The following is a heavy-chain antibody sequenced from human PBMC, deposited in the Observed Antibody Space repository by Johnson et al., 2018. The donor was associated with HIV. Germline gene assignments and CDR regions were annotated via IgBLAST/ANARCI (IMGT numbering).Heavy chain of an antibody. J-gene: IGHJ3*02. Sequence: VQLVESGGGLVQPGGSLRLSCAASGFTVSSNYMSWVRQAPGQGLESVSVIYSGGSTYYADSVTGRFTISRANSKNPLYLQMNSLRAEDTAVYYCARDGLEVDAFDIWGQGTMVTVSS. CDR3: ARDGLEVDAFDI. CDR2: IYSGGST. D-gene: IGHD3-3*01. V-gene: IGHV3-66*02. CDR1: GFTVSSNY.